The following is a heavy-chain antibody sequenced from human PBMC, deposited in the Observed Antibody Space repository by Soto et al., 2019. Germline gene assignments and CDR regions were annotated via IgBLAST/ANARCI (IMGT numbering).Heavy chain of an antibody. D-gene: IGHD6-13*01. J-gene: IGHJ4*02. Sequence: ETLSLTCTVSGGSVSSGSYYWSWIRQPPGKGLEWIGYIYYSGSTNYNPSLKSRVTISVDTSKNQFSLKLSSVTAADTAVYYCARLLIAAAGTPGYYFDYWGQGTLVTVSS. CDR1: GGSVSSGSYY. V-gene: IGHV4-61*01. CDR3: ARLLIAAAGTPGYYFDY. CDR2: IYYSGST.